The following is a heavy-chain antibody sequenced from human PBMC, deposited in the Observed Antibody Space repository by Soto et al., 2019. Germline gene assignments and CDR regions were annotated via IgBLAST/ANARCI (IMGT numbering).Heavy chain of an antibody. CDR3: AKSRQIRYFDWLLSASDY. D-gene: IGHD3-9*01. J-gene: IGHJ4*02. Sequence: TGGSLRLSFAASGFTFSSYAMSWVRQAPGEGLEWVSAISGSGGSTYYADSVKGRFTISRDNSKNTLYLQMNSLRAEDTAVYYCAKSRQIRYFDWLLSASDYWGQGTLVTVSS. CDR2: ISGSGGST. CDR1: GFTFSSYA. V-gene: IGHV3-23*01.